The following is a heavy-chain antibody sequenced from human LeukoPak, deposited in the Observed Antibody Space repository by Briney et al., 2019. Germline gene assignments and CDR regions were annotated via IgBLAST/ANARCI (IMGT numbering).Heavy chain of an antibody. Sequence: PSETLSLTCTVSGGSISSGGYFWSWIRQHPGKGLEWIGYIYYSGSTYYNPSLKSRVTISVDTSKNQFSLKLSSVTAADMAVYYCTRDGPRSSGYPDTWGQGTLVTVSS. D-gene: IGHD3-22*01. CDR1: GGSISSGGYF. CDR2: IYYSGST. CDR3: TRDGPRSSGYPDT. V-gene: IGHV4-31*03. J-gene: IGHJ5*02.